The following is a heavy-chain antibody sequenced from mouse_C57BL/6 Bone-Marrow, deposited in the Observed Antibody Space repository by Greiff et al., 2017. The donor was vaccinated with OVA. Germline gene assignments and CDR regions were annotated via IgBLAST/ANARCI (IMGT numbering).Heavy chain of an antibody. V-gene: IGHV5-4*01. CDR1: GFTFSSYA. CDR2: ISDGGSYT. D-gene: IGHD4-1*01. J-gene: IGHJ2*01. CDR3: AREFPPLTLDY. Sequence: VQLKESGGGLVKPGGSLKLSCAASGFTFSSYAMSWVRQTPEKRLEWVATISDGGSYTYYPDNVKGRFTISRDNAQNNLYLQMSHLKSEDTAMYYCAREFPPLTLDYWGQGTTLTVSS.